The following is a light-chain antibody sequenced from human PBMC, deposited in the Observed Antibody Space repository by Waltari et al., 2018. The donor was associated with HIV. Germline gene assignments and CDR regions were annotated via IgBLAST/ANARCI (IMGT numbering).Light chain of an antibody. V-gene: IGLV2-14*03. CDR2: DVS. Sequence: QSALTQPASVSGSPGQSIAISCTGTSSDVGGYNYVSWYQQHPGKAPKLMICDVSKRPSGVSNRFSGSKSGNTASLTISGLQAEDEADYYCSSYTSNNTYVFGTGTKVTVL. CDR3: SSYTSNNTYV. CDR1: SSDVGGYNY. J-gene: IGLJ1*01.